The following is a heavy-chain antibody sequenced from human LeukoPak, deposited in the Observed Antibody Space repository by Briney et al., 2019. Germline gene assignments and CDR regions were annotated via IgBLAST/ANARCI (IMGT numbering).Heavy chain of an antibody. CDR1: GSTFSSYS. J-gene: IGHJ4*02. CDR2: ISSSSSYI. D-gene: IGHD3-3*01. CDR3: ARNPLGDYTLDY. V-gene: IGHV3-21*01. Sequence: GGSLRLSCAASGSTFSSYSMNWVRQAPGKGLEWVSSISSSSSYIYYADSVKGRFTISRDNAKNSLYLQMNSLRAEDTAVYYCARNPLGDYTLDYWGQGTLVTVSS.